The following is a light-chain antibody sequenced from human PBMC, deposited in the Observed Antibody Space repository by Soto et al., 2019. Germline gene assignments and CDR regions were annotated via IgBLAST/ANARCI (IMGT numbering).Light chain of an antibody. Sequence: ESVLTPSPGTLSLSPGEVATLSCRASQTININYLAWYQQKPGQAPRPLMYATSTRATGIPDRFSGSGSGTDFTLTISRLEPEDFAMYYCQQYDTSPLTFGQGTIVEI. CDR1: QTININY. V-gene: IGKV3-20*01. CDR3: QQYDTSPLT. CDR2: ATS. J-gene: IGKJ1*01.